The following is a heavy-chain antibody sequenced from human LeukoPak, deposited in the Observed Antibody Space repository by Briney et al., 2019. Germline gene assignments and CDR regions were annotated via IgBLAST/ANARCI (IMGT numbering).Heavy chain of an antibody. Sequence: PGGSLRLPCAASGFTFSDYYMSWIRQAPGKGLEWVSYISSSGSTIYYADSVKGRFTISRDNAKNSLYLQMNSLRAEDTAVYYCARDIYYDSSNRDFGYWGQGTLVTVSS. J-gene: IGHJ4*02. CDR3: ARDIYYDSSNRDFGY. CDR1: GFTFSDYY. CDR2: ISSSGSTI. D-gene: IGHD3-22*01. V-gene: IGHV3-11*01.